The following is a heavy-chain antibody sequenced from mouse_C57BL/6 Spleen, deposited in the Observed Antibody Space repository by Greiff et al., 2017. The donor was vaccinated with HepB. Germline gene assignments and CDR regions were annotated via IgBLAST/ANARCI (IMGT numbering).Heavy chain of an antibody. J-gene: IGHJ2*01. CDR3: TREGGYYDFDY. CDR2: ISSGGDYI. V-gene: IGHV5-9-1*02. CDR1: GFTFSSYA. D-gene: IGHD2-3*01. Sequence: EVKLMESGEGLVKPGGSLKLSCAASGFTFSSYAMSWVRQTPEKRLEWVAYISSGGDYIYYADTVKGRFTISRDNARNTLYLQMSSLKSEDTAMYYCTREGGYYDFDYWGQGTTLTVSS.